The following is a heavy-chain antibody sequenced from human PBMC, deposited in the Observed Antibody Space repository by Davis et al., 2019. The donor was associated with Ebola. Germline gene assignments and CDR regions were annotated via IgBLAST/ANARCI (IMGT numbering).Heavy chain of an antibody. Sequence: GGSLRLSCAASGFTFTSYGMHWVRQAPGKGLEWVTFIRYDGSNKYYAASVKGRFTISRDNSKNTLYLQMNSLRAEDTAVYYCARVAGTAIRAYYFDYWGQGTLVTVSS. D-gene: IGHD2-21*02. J-gene: IGHJ4*02. V-gene: IGHV3-30*02. CDR2: IRYDGSNK. CDR1: GFTFTSYG. CDR3: ARVAGTAIRAYYFDY.